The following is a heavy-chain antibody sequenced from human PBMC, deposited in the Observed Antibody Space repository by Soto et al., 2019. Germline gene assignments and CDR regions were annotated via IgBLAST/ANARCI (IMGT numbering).Heavy chain of an antibody. Sequence: SETLSLTCSVSGGSISSYYWSWIRQPPGKGLEWIGYIFYSGRSGSTNYNPSLKSRVTISVDTSKNQFSLKLSSVTAADTAVYYCARTALGWFDPWAQGTLVTVSS. J-gene: IGHJ5*02. CDR2: IFYSGRSGST. V-gene: IGHV4-59*01. CDR1: GGSISSYY. D-gene: IGHD2-21*02. CDR3: ARTALGWFDP.